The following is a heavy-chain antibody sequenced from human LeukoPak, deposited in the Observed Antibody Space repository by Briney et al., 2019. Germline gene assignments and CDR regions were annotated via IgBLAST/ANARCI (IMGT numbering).Heavy chain of an antibody. CDR3: ARRSGIAVAGAFDY. Sequence: GGSLRLSCAASGFTVSSNYMTWVRQAPGKGLEWVSVIYKNAITYYADTVKGRFTISRDNSKNMLYLQMNSLRADDTAVYYCARRSGIAVAGAFDYWGQGTLVTVSS. D-gene: IGHD6-19*01. J-gene: IGHJ4*02. CDR2: IYKNAIT. V-gene: IGHV3-53*01. CDR1: GFTVSSNY.